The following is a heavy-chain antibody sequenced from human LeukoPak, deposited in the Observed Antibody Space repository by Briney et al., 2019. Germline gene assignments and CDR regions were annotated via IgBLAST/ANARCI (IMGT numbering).Heavy chain of an antibody. CDR1: GYTFTSYY. J-gene: IGHJ3*02. CDR2: INPSGGST. D-gene: IGHD6-19*01. CDR3: ATEYPNIAVAGTGSAFDI. V-gene: IGHV1-46*01. Sequence: ASVKVSCKASGYTFTSYYMHWVRQAPGQGLEWMGIINPSGGSTSYAQKFQGRVTMTRDMSTSTVYMELSSLRSEDTAVYYCATEYPNIAVAGTGSAFDIWGRGTMVTVSS.